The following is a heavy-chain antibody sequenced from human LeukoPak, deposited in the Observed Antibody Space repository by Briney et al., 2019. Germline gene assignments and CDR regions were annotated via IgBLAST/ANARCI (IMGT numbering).Heavy chain of an antibody. V-gene: IGHV4-59*12. CDR2: IYYSGST. J-gene: IGHJ5*02. CDR1: GGSISSYY. CDR3: ARGTYSSSWYIWFDP. Sequence: PSETLSLTCTVSGGSISSYYWSWIRQPPGKGLEWIGYIYYSGSTKFNPSLKSRVTISVDTSKNQFSLKLSSVTAADTAVYYCARGTYSSSWYIWFDPWGQGTLVTVSS. D-gene: IGHD6-13*01.